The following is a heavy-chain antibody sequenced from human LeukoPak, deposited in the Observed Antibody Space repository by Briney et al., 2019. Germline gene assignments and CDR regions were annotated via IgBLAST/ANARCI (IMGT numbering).Heavy chain of an antibody. V-gene: IGHV3-23*01. D-gene: IGHD6-13*01. CDR3: AREWYGSSWTLDY. J-gene: IGHJ4*02. CDR1: GFTFSNYA. Sequence: PGGSLRLSCAASGFTFSNYAMSWVRQAPGKGLEWVSALSGSGGSTYYADSVKGRFTISRDNSKNTLYLQMNSLRAEDTVVYYCAREWYGSSWTLDYWGQGTLVTVSS. CDR2: LSGSGGST.